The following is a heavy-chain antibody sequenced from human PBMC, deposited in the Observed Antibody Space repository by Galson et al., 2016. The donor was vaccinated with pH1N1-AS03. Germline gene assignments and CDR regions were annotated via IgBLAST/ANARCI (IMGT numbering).Heavy chain of an antibody. D-gene: IGHD5-12*01. CDR3: AREYNGHDPRYLYGTDV. Sequence: SLRLSCAASGFTFSSYRMNWVRHAPGKGLEWVSYIGKGSGIIYYADSVRGRFTISGDDVNNSLYLQMHSLRDEDTAVYYCAREYNGHDPRYLYGTDVWGQGTTVIVSS. CDR1: GFTFSSYR. CDR2: IGKGSGII. J-gene: IGHJ6*02. V-gene: IGHV3-48*02.